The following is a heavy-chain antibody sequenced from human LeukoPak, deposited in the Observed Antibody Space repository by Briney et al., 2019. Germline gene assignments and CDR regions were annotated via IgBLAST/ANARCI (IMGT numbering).Heavy chain of an antibody. J-gene: IGHJ5*02. CDR1: GYTFTSYP. V-gene: IGHV1-3*01. CDR3: ARNVGITVAGTGTNWFDP. Sequence: ASVKVSCKASGYTFTSYPMHWVRQAPGQRLEWMGWINAGNGNTKYSQKFQGRVTITRDTSASTAYMELSSQTSEDTAVYYCARNVGITVAGTGTNWFDPWGQGTLVTVSS. CDR2: INAGNGNT. D-gene: IGHD6-19*01.